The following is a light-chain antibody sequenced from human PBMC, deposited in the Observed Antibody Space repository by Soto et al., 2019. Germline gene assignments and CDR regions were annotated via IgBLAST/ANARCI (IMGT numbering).Light chain of an antibody. CDR2: GAS. J-gene: IGKJ1*01. V-gene: IGKV3-20*01. CDR1: QSVSSSY. CDR3: QQYGSSPPVT. Sequence: EIVLTQSPGTLSLSPGERATLSCRASQSVSSSYLAWYQQKPGQAPRLLIYGASRRATGIPDRFSGSGSGTDFTLTISRLEPEDFAVYYCQQYGSSPPVTFGQGTKVEIK.